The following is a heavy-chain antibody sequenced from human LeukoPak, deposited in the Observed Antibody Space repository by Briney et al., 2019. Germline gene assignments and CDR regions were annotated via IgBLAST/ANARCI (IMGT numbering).Heavy chain of an antibody. J-gene: IGHJ4*02. CDR1: GFTFKSYG. V-gene: IGHV3-23*01. CDR3: ARTVAAAMGLPY. CDR2: ITGAGSST. Sequence: GGSLSLSCAASGFTFKSYGVTWVRQSRGKGLEWVSSITGAGSSTKYADSVTGRCTISSDNYKNKLSLQLPGLRPEPTAVYDCARTVAAAMGLPYWGQGTLVTVSS. D-gene: IGHD5-18*01.